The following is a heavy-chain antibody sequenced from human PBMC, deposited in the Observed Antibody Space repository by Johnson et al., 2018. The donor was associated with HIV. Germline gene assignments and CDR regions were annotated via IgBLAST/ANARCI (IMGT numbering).Heavy chain of an antibody. CDR1: GFTFSDYY. CDR2: IKQDGSET. CDR3: ANLGDYGGNNGFDI. J-gene: IGHJ3*02. V-gene: IGHV3-7*01. D-gene: IGHD4-23*01. Sequence: VQVVESGGGLVKPGGSLRLFCAASGFTFSDYYMNWIRQTPGKGLEWVAKIKQDGSETYYVDSVKGRFTISRDNSKNTLYLQMNSLRTEDTAVYYCANLGDYGGNNGFDIWGQGTMVTVSS.